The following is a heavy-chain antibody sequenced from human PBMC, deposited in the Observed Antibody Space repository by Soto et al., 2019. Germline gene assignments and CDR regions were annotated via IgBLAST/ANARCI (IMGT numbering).Heavy chain of an antibody. CDR2: ISDGGGST. V-gene: IGHV3-23*01. CDR3: ARCPGEKCARNTVFGVVGEGFDY. Sequence: EVQLLESGGGLVQPGGSLRLSCAASGFTFNNFAMSWVRQAPGKGLEWVSSISDGGGSTYYGDSVRGRFTISRDNFKNTVYLQMNSLRAEDTAVYYCARCPGEKCARNTVFGVVGEGFDYWGQGTLVTVSS. J-gene: IGHJ4*02. D-gene: IGHD3-3*01. CDR1: GFTFNNFA.